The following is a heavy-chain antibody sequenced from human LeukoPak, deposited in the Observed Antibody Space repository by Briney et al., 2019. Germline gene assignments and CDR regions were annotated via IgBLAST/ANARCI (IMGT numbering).Heavy chain of an antibody. J-gene: IGHJ4*02. CDR1: GYTLTELS. CDR3: ATYRSGSYEYYFDY. D-gene: IGHD1-26*01. V-gene: IGHV1-24*01. Sequence: ASVKVSCEVSGYTLTELSMHWVRQAPGKGLEWMGGFDPEDGETIYAQKFQGRVTMTEDTSTGTAYMELSSLRSEDTAVYYCATYRSGSYEYYFDYWGQGTLVTVSS. CDR2: FDPEDGET.